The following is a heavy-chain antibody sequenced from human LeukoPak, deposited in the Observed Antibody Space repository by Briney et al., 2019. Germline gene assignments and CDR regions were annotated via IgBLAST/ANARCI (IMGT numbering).Heavy chain of an antibody. J-gene: IGHJ4*02. Sequence: GGSLRLSCVASGFTFEKYVMNWVRQAPGKGLEWLATIYGSGVSISYADSVKGRFAISRDNSNNTLYLQMNSLRAEDTAMYFCAKDLGWELPAEAYWGQGILVTVSS. V-gene: IGHV3-23*01. CDR2: IYGSGVSI. D-gene: IGHD1-26*01. CDR3: AKDLGWELPAEAY. CDR1: GFTFEKYV.